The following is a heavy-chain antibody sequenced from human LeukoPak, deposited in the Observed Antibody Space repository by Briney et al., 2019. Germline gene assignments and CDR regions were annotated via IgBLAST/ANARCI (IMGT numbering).Heavy chain of an antibody. CDR2: IIPILGIA. CDR1: GGTFSSYA. CDR3: ARDPQKVSGWPLNWFDP. D-gene: IGHD6-19*01. V-gene: IGHV1-69*04. J-gene: IGHJ5*02. Sequence: SVKVSCKASGGTFSSYAISWVRQAPGQGLEWMGRIIPILGIANYAQKFQGRVTITADKSTSTAYMALSSLRSEDTAVYYCARDPQKVSGWPLNWFDPWGQGTLVTVSS.